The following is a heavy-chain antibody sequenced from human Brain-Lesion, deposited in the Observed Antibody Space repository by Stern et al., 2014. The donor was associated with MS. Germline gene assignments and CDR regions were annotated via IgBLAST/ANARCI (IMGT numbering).Heavy chain of an antibody. Sequence: VQLVESGAEVKKPGSSVKVSCKTSGGTFSSYTITWVRQAPRQGLEWMGRIISLLDIADYAQKFQGRVTITADKSTSTAYMELSSLRSEDTAVYYCARESTGDAFDIWGQGTMVTVSS. CDR2: IISLLDIA. CDR1: GGTFSSYT. J-gene: IGHJ3*02. D-gene: IGHD3-10*01. CDR3: ARESTGDAFDI. V-gene: IGHV1-69*09.